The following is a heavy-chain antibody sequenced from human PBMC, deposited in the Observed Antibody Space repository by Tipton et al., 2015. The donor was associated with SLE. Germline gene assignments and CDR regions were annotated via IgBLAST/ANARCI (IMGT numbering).Heavy chain of an antibody. J-gene: IGHJ3*02. CDR3: ARDSGNYDGPFDI. Sequence: TLSLTCTVSGGSISSYYWSWIRQPAGGGLEWIGRIYTNEKTNYNPSLKSRVTMSVDTSKNHFSLKLISVTAADTAVYYCARDSGNYDGPFDIWGRGTMVTVSS. V-gene: IGHV4-4*07. D-gene: IGHD1-26*01. CDR1: GGSISSYY. CDR2: IYTNEKT.